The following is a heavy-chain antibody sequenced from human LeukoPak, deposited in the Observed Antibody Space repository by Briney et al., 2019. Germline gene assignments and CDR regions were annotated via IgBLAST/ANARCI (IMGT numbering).Heavy chain of an antibody. V-gene: IGHV3-23*01. Sequence: PGGSLRLSCAASGFTFSSYAMSWVRQAPGKGLEWVSGISGSGGSTYYADSVKGRFTISRDNSKNALYLQMNSLRAEDTAVYYCARVPYSSGWYYFDYWGQGTLVTVSS. CDR1: GFTFSSYA. CDR3: ARVPYSSGWYYFDY. J-gene: IGHJ4*02. CDR2: ISGSGGST. D-gene: IGHD6-19*01.